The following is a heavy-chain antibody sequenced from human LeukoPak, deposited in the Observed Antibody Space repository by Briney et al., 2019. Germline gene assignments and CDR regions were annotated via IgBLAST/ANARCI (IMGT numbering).Heavy chain of an antibody. D-gene: IGHD3-3*01. CDR2: IHYSGRT. CDR1: GGSIRNYY. Sequence: PSETLSLTCTVSGGSIRNYYWSWIRQPPGKGLEWIGYIHYSGRTIHNPSLKSRLTISVDTSKNQFSLKLTSVTAADTAVYFCARGFSYWGQGTLVTVSS. V-gene: IGHV4-59*08. J-gene: IGHJ4*02. CDR3: ARGFSY.